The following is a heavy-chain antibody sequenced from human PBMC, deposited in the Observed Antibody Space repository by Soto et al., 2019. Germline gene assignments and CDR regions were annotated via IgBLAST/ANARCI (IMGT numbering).Heavy chain of an antibody. CDR2: ISAQKCDT. Sequence: QVQLVQSGPEVEKPGASVRVSCKTSGYIFDNYGVTWVRQAPGQGFEWVGWISAQKCDTKYAQKFQGRVIMTTDTSTSTAYMELKNLRSDDTAVYHCATRRGSSGYFWYDPWGQGTLVTVSS. CDR1: GYIFDNYG. J-gene: IGHJ5*02. V-gene: IGHV1-18*01. D-gene: IGHD5-12*01. CDR3: ATRRGSSGYFWYDP.